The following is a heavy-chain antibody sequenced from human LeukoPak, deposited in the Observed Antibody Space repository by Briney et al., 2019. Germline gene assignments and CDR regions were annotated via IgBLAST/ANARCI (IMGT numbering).Heavy chain of an antibody. CDR1: GFTFSSYW. D-gene: IGHD1-26*01. CDR2: INSDGSST. V-gene: IGHV3-74*01. CDR3: ARDQGWSYYGDYYYYGMDV. J-gene: IGHJ6*02. Sequence: GGSLRLSCAASGFTFSSYWMHWVRQAPGKGLVWVSRINSDGSSTSYADSVKGRFTISRDNAKNTLYLQMNSLRAEDTAVYYCARDQGWSYYGDYYYYGMDVWGQGTTVTVSS.